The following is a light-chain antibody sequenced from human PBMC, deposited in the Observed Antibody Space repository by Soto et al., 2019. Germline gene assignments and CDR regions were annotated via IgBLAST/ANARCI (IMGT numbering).Light chain of an antibody. CDR2: DVS. V-gene: IGLV2-11*01. CDR3: CSYAGSYTFEMV. Sequence: QSALTQPRSVSGSPGQSVTISCTGTSSDVGGYNYVSWYQQHPGKAPKLMIYDVSKRPSGVPDRFSGSKSGNTASLTISGLQAEDEADYYCCSYAGSYTFEMVFCGGTKLTVL. J-gene: IGLJ2*01. CDR1: SSDVGGYNY.